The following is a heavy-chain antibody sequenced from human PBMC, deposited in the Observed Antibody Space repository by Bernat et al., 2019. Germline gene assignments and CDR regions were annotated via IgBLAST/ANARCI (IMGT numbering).Heavy chain of an antibody. CDR1: GFTFSSYA. J-gene: IGHJ3*02. CDR2: ISYDGSNK. CDR3: ARGIQLWLSSNDAFDI. D-gene: IGHD5-18*01. V-gene: IGHV3-30-3*01. Sequence: QVQLVESGGGVVQPGRSLRLSCAASGFTFSSYAMHWVRQAPGKGLEWVAVISYDGSNKYYADSVKGRFTISRDNSKNTLYLQMNSLRAEDTAVYYCARGIQLWLSSNDAFDICGQETMVTVSS.